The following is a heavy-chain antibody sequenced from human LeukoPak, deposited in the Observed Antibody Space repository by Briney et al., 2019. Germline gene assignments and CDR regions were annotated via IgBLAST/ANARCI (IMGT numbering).Heavy chain of an antibody. J-gene: IGHJ6*02. V-gene: IGHV3-7*01. Sequence: PGGSLRLSCAASGFTFSSYWMSWVRQAPGKGVEWVANIKQDGSEKYYVDSVKGRFTIYRDNAKNSLYLQMNSLRAEDTAVYYCARVSPLYYDFWSGYYPYYGMDVCGQGTTVTVSS. CDR2: IKQDGSEK. D-gene: IGHD3-3*01. CDR1: GFTFSSYW. CDR3: ARVSPLYYDFWSGYYPYYGMDV.